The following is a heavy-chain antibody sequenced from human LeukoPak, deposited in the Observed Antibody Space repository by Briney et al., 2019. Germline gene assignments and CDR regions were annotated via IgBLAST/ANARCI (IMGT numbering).Heavy chain of an antibody. V-gene: IGHV3-11*01. Sequence: GGSLRLSCAASGFTFSDYYMSWIRQAPGKGLEWVSYISSSGSTIYYADSVKGRFTISRDNAKNSLYLQMNSLRAEDTAVYYCAKTPDYDILTGCYRYFDYWGQGTLVTVSS. CDR3: AKTPDYDILTGCYRYFDY. CDR1: GFTFSDYY. CDR2: ISSSGSTI. D-gene: IGHD3-9*01. J-gene: IGHJ4*02.